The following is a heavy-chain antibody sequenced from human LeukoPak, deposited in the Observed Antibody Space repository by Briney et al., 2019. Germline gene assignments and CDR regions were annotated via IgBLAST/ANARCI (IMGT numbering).Heavy chain of an antibody. CDR2: INHSGGT. Sequence: SETLSLTCAVYGGSFSGYYWSWIRQPPGKGLEWIGEINHSGGTNYNPSLKSRVTISVDTSKNQFSLKLSSVTAADTAVYYCARVYYDILTGYYFQYYFDYWGQGTLVTVSS. V-gene: IGHV4-34*01. J-gene: IGHJ4*02. CDR1: GGSFSGYY. D-gene: IGHD3-9*01. CDR3: ARVYYDILTGYYFQYYFDY.